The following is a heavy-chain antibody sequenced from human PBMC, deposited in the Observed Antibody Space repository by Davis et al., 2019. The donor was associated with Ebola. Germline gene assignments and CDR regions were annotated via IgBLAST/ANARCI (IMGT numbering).Heavy chain of an antibody. Sequence: AASVPVSCKASVGTFSSYAISWVRQAPGQGLEWLGWISAYNGNTNYAQKLQGRVTMTTDTSTSTAYMELRSLRSDDTAVYYCARDPGYSGYDRYYYYYGMDVWGQGTTVTVSS. V-gene: IGHV1-18*01. CDR3: ARDPGYSGYDRYYYYYGMDV. CDR1: VGTFSSYA. CDR2: ISAYNGNT. J-gene: IGHJ6*02. D-gene: IGHD5-12*01.